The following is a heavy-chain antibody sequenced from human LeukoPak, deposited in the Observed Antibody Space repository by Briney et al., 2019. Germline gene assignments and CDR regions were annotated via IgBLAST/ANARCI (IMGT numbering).Heavy chain of an antibody. CDR1: GGSFSGYY. V-gene: IGHV4-34*01. CDR3: ARGFLIVRRWFDP. CDR2: INHSGST. D-gene: IGHD2-15*01. J-gene: IGHJ5*02. Sequence: SETLSLTCAVYGGSFSGYYWSWIRQPPGKGLEWIGEINHSGSTNYNPSLKSRVTISVDTSKNQFSLKLSSVTAADTAVYYCARGFLIVRRWFDPWGQGTLVTVSS.